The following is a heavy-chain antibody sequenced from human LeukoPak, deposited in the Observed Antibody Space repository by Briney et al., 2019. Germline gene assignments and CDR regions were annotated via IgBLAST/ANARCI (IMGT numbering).Heavy chain of an antibody. D-gene: IGHD3-22*01. J-gene: IGHJ4*02. CDR3: ARGWIDSSGAYFDY. Sequence: SETLSLTCTVSGGSISSYYWSWIRQPPGKGLEWIGYIYHSGSTYYNPSLKSRVTISVDRSKNQFSLKLSSVTAADTAVYYCARGWIDSSGAYFDYWGQGTLVTVSS. CDR1: GGSISSYY. CDR2: IYHSGST. V-gene: IGHV4-59*12.